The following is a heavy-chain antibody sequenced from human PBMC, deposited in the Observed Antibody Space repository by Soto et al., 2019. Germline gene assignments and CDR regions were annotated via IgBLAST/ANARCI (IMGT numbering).Heavy chain of an antibody. CDR2: ISYDGSNK. CDR3: AKDSYGSGSYSHFDY. V-gene: IGHV3-30*18. Sequence: QVQLVESGGGVVQPGRSLRLSCAASGFTFSSYGMHWVRQAPGKGLEWVAVISYDGSNKYYADSVKGRFTISRDNSKNTLYLQMNSLRAEDTAVYYCAKDSYGSGSYSHFDYWGQGTLVTVSS. CDR1: GFTFSSYG. D-gene: IGHD3-10*01. J-gene: IGHJ4*02.